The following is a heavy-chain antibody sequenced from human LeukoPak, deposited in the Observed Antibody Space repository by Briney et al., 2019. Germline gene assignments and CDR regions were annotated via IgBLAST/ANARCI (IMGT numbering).Heavy chain of an antibody. D-gene: IGHD5-24*01. V-gene: IGHV3-33*08. CDR2: IWYDGSNK. Sequence: GGSLRLSCAASGFTFSNYDMHWVRQAPGKGLEWVAVIWYDGSNKYYADSVKGRFTISRDNSKNTLYLQMNSLRAEDTAVYYCARDGDPRDGYNPNFDYWGQGTLVTVSS. J-gene: IGHJ4*02. CDR3: ARDGDPRDGYNPNFDY. CDR1: GFTFSNYD.